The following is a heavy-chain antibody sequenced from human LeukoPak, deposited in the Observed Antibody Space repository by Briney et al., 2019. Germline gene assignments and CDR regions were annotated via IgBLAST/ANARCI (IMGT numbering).Heavy chain of an antibody. V-gene: IGHV4-61*02. Sequence: SETLSLTCTVSGGSISSGGYYWSWIRQHPGKGLEWIGRIYTSGSTNYNPSLKSRVTMSVDTSKNQFSLKLSSVTAADTAVYYCASHRIAARRGGFDYWGQGTLVTVSS. CDR2: IYTSGST. CDR3: ASHRIAARRGGFDY. J-gene: IGHJ4*02. D-gene: IGHD6-6*01. CDR1: GGSISSGGYY.